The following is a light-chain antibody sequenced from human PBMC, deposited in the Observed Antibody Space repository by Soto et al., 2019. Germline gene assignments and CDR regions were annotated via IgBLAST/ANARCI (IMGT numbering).Light chain of an antibody. J-gene: IGLJ2*01. Sequence: QPVLTQSSSASASLGSWVKLTCTLSSGHSSYIIAWHQQQPGKAPRYLMKLEGSGSYHKGSGVPDRFSGSSTGADRYLTISNLQFEDEADYYCETWDFNTRVFGGGTKLTVL. CDR2: LEGSGSY. CDR3: ETWDFNTRV. V-gene: IGLV4-60*02. CDR1: SGHSSYI.